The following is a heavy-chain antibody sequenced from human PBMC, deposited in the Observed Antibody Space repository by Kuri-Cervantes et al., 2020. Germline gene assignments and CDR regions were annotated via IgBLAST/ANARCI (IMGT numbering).Heavy chain of an antibody. CDR2: IYSGGST. Sequence: GGSLRLSCAASGFTVSSNYMSWVRQAPGKGLEWVSVIYSGGSTDYSDSVKGRFTISRDNAKNSLYLQMNSLRAEDTAVYYCARVDLPALVRGKIDYWGQGTLVTVSS. CDR1: GFTVSSNY. J-gene: IGHJ4*02. D-gene: IGHD3-10*01. CDR3: ARVDLPALVRGKIDY. V-gene: IGHV3-53*01.